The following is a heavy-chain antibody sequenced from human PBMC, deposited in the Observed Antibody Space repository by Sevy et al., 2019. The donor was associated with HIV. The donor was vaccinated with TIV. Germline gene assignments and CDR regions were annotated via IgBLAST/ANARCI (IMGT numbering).Heavy chain of an antibody. D-gene: IGHD5-18*01. Sequence: SETLSLTCTVSGGSVSSGSYYWSWIRQPPGKGLEWIGYIYYSGSTNYNPSLKSRVTISVDTSKNQFSLKLSSVTAADTAVYYCARGGYSYGYPEDYGMDVWGQGTTVTVSS. V-gene: IGHV4-61*01. CDR1: GGSVSSGSYY. CDR3: ARGGYSYGYPEDYGMDV. CDR2: IYYSGST. J-gene: IGHJ6*02.